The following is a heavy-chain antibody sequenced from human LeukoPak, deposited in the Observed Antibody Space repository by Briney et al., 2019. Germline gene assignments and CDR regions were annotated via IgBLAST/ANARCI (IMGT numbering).Heavy chain of an antibody. D-gene: IGHD5-18*01. J-gene: IGHJ6*03. CDR3: GRSLRLDYYYYYYMDV. CDR1: GGSFSGYY. Sequence: SETLSLTCAVYGGSFSGYYWSWIRQPPGKGLEWIGEINHSGSTNYNPSLKSRVTISVDTSKNQFSLKLSSVTAADTAVYYCGRSLRLDYYYYYYMDVWGKGTTVTVSS. V-gene: IGHV4-34*01. CDR2: INHSGST.